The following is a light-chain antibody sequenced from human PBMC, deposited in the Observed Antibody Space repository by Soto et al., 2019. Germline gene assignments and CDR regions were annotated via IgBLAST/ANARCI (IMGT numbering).Light chain of an antibody. CDR3: SSSKSSSTLPYV. CDR2: DVN. J-gene: IGLJ1*01. Sequence: QSALTQPASVSGSPGQSITISCTGTSSDVGGYNLVSWYQQHPDKAPKLMIFDVNTRPSGVSNRFSGSKSGNTASLTISGLQAEDEADYYCSSSKSSSTLPYVFGTGTKLTVL. CDR1: SSDVGGYNL. V-gene: IGLV2-14*01.